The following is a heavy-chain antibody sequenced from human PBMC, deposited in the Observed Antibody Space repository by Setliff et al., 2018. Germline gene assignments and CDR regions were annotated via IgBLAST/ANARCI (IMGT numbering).Heavy chain of an antibody. CDR2: FHTGGRT. CDR1: GDSISSGSYY. D-gene: IGHD3-3*01. Sequence: KPSETLSLTCTVSGDSISSGSYYWTWIRQPAGKGLEWIGHFHTGGRTNYNRSLRSRVSISVDTSKNQFSLKLSSVTAADTATYYCARAGPTVTFFRVLVISWWDPWGQGSLVTV. V-gene: IGHV4-61*09. CDR3: ARAGPTVTFFRVLVISWWDP. J-gene: IGHJ5*02.